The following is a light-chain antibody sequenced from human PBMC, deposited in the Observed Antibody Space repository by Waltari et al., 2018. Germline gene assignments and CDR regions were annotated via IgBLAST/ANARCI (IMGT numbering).Light chain of an antibody. CDR1: SSNIGSGHD. J-gene: IGLJ3*02. CDR3: QSFDNYVSGGTV. CDR2: GNT. V-gene: IGLV1-40*01. Sequence: QSVLTQPPSVSGAPGQRVTISCTGSSSNIGSGHDVRWYQRLPGTAPKLLIYGNTNRPSGVPDRFSGSKSGTSASLAITGLQAEDEADYFCQSFDNYVSGGTVFGGGTKLAVL.